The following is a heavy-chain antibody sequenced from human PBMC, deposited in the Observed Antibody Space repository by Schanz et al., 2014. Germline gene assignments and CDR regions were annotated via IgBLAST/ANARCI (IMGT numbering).Heavy chain of an antibody. CDR3: TRDRGALINHNDALDL. Sequence: VQLLESGGGLVQPGGSLRLSCAASGFTFSTYAMHWVRQAPGQGLEKVAVTSTDGTKTYYAASVRGRFTISRDNSKNTVYLQMNSLRSEDTAVYYCTRDRGALINHNDALDLWGQGTMVSVSS. V-gene: IGHV3-30*04. CDR1: GFTFSTYA. D-gene: IGHD3-16*01. J-gene: IGHJ3*01. CDR2: TSTDGTKT.